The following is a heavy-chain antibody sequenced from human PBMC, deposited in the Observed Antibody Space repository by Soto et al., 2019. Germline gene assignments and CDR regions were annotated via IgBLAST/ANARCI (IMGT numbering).Heavy chain of an antibody. Sequence: GGSLRLSCAAAGFAFSTYAMTWVRQAPGKGLEWVSVISGSGGSSYYAAPVKGRFTISRDNSKNTLFLQMNGLRAEDTAVYYCAKVTKRAAAGRYEYYKYGMDVWGQGATVTVSS. J-gene: IGHJ6*02. V-gene: IGHV3-23*01. CDR3: AKVTKRAAAGRYEYYKYGMDV. CDR1: GFAFSTYA. D-gene: IGHD6-13*01. CDR2: ISGSGGSS.